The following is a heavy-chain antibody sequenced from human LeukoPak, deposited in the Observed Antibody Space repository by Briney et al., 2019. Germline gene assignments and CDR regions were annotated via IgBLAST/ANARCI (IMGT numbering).Heavy chain of an antibody. Sequence: PSETLSLTCAVSGGSISSSNWWSWVRQPPGKGLEWIGEIYHSGSTNYNPSLKSRVTISVDKSKNQFSLKLSSVTAADTAVYYCASGYDFWSGRSDAFDIWGQGTMVTVSS. CDR1: GGSISSSNW. CDR3: ASGYDFWSGRSDAFDI. V-gene: IGHV4-4*02. CDR2: IYHSGST. J-gene: IGHJ3*02. D-gene: IGHD3-3*01.